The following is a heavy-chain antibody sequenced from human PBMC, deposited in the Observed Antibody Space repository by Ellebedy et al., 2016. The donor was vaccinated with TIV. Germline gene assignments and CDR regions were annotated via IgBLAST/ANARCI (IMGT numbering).Heavy chain of an antibody. CDR2: IYTDGSST. D-gene: IGHD5-12*01. CDR1: GFTFGRYW. J-gene: IGHJ2*01. Sequence: GESLKISCAASGFTFGRYWMHWVRQAPGKGLEWVSRIYTDGSSTNYADSVKGRFTISRDNAKNTLYLQMNSLRAEDTAVYYCARDDDPNSGYDPYYYFDLWGRGTLVTVSS. V-gene: IGHV3-74*01. CDR3: ARDDDPNSGYDPYYYFDL.